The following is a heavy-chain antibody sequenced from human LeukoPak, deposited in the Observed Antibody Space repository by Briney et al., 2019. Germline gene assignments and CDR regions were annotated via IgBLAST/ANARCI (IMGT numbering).Heavy chain of an antibody. D-gene: IGHD1-26*01. CDR1: GFTFSSYG. Sequence: GGSLRLSCAASGFTFSSYGMHWVRQAPGKGLEWVAVISYDGSNKYYADSVKGRFTISRDNSKNTLYLQMNSLRAEDTAVYYCAKSGGSYFDYWGQGTLVTVSS. CDR3: AKSGGSYFDY. V-gene: IGHV3-30*18. CDR2: ISYDGSNK. J-gene: IGHJ4*02.